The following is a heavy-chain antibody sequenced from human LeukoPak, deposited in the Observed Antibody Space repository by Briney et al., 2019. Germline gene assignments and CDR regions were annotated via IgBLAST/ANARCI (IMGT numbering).Heavy chain of an antibody. Sequence: ASVKVSCKASGYTFNRYGISWVRQAPGQGLEWMGWISAYNGNTNYAQKLQGRVTMTTDTSTSTVYMELRSLRSDDTAVYYCARDSITMVRGVLGYWGQGTLVTVSS. J-gene: IGHJ4*02. D-gene: IGHD3-10*01. V-gene: IGHV1-18*01. CDR1: GYTFNRYG. CDR3: ARDSITMVRGVLGY. CDR2: ISAYNGNT.